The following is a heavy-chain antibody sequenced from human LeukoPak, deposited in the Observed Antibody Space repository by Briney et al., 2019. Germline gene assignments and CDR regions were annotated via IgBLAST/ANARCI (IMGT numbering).Heavy chain of an antibody. CDR3: ARAAYSSSYAAGY. CDR1: GGTLSTYA. CDR2: IIPIFGTA. Sequence: SVKVSCKASGGTLSTYAISWVRQAPGQGPEWMGGIIPIFGTANYAQKFQGRVTITADESTSTAYMELSSLRSEDTAVYYCARAAYSSSYAAGYWGQGTLVTVSS. D-gene: IGHD6-6*01. J-gene: IGHJ4*02. V-gene: IGHV1-69*13.